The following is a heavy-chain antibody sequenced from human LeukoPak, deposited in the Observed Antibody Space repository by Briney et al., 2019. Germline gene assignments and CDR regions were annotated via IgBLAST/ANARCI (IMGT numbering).Heavy chain of an antibody. CDR3: ARGEASSSGWPGIYYYYMDV. V-gene: IGHV4-34*01. J-gene: IGHJ6*03. D-gene: IGHD6-19*01. CDR2: IDHSGST. CDR1: GGSFSGYY. Sequence: PSETLSLTCAVYGGSFSGYYWSWIRQPPGKGLEWIGEIDHSGSTSYNPSLKSRVTISVDTSKNQFSLKLSSVTAADTAVYYCARGEASSSGWPGIYYYYMDVWGKGTTVTVSS.